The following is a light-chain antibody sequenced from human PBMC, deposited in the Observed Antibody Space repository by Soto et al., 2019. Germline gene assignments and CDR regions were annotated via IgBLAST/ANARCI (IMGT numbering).Light chain of an antibody. CDR3: QQVYVYPST. V-gene: IGKV1-5*03. CDR2: KAS. Sequence: DIQMTQSPSTLSASVGDRVTITCRASQSISVWLAWYQQKAGKAPNLLIYKASRLESGVPSRFSGGGSGTDFTLTISSLQPEDFATYYCQQVYVYPSTFGGGTKVDIK. CDR1: QSISVW. J-gene: IGKJ4*01.